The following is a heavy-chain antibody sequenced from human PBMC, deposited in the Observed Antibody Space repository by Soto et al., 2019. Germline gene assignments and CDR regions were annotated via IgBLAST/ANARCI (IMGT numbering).Heavy chain of an antibody. V-gene: IGHV3-33*06. CDR1: GFTFPSYG. D-gene: IGHD2-21*02. CDR2: IGSDGSRK. Sequence: VQLVESGGGVVQPGGSLRLSCAPSGFTFPSYGMHWVRQAAGKGLEWVAVIGSDGSRKYEADAVKGRFTISRDNYRDTLYLQMDSLRVEDTAVYYCAKDSWAYCGGDCYSDYWGQGTLVTVSS. CDR3: AKDSWAYCGGDCYSDY. J-gene: IGHJ4*02.